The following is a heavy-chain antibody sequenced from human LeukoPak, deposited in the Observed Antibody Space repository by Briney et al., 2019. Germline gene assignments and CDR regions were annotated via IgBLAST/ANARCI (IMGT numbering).Heavy chain of an antibody. V-gene: IGHV4-34*01. D-gene: IGHD6-19*01. J-gene: IGHJ4*02. CDR2: INHSGST. CDR1: GGSFSGYY. CDR3: ARGDSSGWKIFDY. Sequence: SETLSLTCAVYGGSFSGYYWSWIRQPPGKGLEWIGEINHSGSTNYNPSLKSRVTISVDTSKNQFSLKLSSVTAADTAVYYCARGDSSGWKIFDYWGQGTLVTVSS.